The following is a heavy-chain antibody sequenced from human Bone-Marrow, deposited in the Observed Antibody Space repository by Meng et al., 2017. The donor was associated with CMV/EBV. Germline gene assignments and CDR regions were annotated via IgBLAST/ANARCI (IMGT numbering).Heavy chain of an antibody. CDR1: GYTFTGYY. V-gene: IGHV1-2*02. D-gene: IGHD5-18*01. CDR2: INPNSGGT. CDR3: ARGRGYSYGRYYDYGMDV. J-gene: IGHJ6*02. Sequence: ASVKDSCKASGYTFTGYYMHRVRQAPGQGLEWMGWINPNSGGTNYAQKFQGRVTMTRDTSISTAYMELSRLRSDETAVYDCARGRGYSYGRYYDYGMDVWGQGTTVTVSS.